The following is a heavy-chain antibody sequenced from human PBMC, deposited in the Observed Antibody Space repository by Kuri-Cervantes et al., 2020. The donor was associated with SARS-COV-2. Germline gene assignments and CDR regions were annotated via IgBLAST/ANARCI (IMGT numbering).Heavy chain of an antibody. J-gene: IGHJ4*02. V-gene: IGHV1-8*01. Sequence: ASVKVSCKASGNTFTSYDINWVRQATGQGLEWMGWMNPNSGNTGYAQKFQGRVTMTRNTSISTAYMELSSLRSEDTAVYYCALYNWNDIASFDYWGQGTLVTGYS. CDR2: MNPNSGNT. D-gene: IGHD1-1*01. CDR1: GNTFTSYD. CDR3: ALYNWNDIASFDY.